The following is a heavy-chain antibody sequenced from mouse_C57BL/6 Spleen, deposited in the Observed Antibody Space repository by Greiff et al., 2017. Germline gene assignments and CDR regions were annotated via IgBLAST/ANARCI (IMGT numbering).Heavy chain of an antibody. CDR1: GFSLTSYG. V-gene: IGHV2-5*01. Sequence: VMLVESGPGLVQPSQSLSITCTVSGFSLTSYGVHWVRQSPGKGLEWLGVIWRGGSTDYNAAFMSRLSITKDNSKSQVFFKMNSLQADDTAIYYCANYDGYYEGYAMDYWGQGTSVTVSS. D-gene: IGHD2-3*01. CDR2: IWRGGST. J-gene: IGHJ4*01. CDR3: ANYDGYYEGYAMDY.